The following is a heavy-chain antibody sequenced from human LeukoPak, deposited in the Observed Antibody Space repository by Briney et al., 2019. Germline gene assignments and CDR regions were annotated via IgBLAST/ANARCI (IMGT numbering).Heavy chain of an antibody. CDR3: ARGGRIAAAGTAHFDY. J-gene: IGHJ4*02. D-gene: IGHD6-13*01. CDR2: INHSGST. CDR1: GGSFSGYY. V-gene: IGHV4-34*01. Sequence: SETLSLTCAVYGGSFSGYYWSWIRQPPGKGLEWIGEINHSGSTNYNPSLKSRVTISVDTSKNQFSLKLSSVTAADTAVYYCARGGRIAAAGTAHFDYWGQGTLVTVSS.